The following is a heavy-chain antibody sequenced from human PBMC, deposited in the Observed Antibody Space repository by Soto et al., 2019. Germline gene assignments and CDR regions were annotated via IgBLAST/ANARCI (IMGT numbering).Heavy chain of an antibody. CDR2: ISSSGSTI. V-gene: IGHV3-11*01. Sequence: LSLTCTVSGGSIGHYYMSWIRQAPGKGLEWVSYISSSGSTIYYADSVKGQFTISRHNAKNSLYLQMNSLRAEDTAVYYCARDSSGSIRYYYYGMDVWGQGTTVTVSS. J-gene: IGHJ6*02. D-gene: IGHD3-10*01. CDR3: ARDSSGSIRYYYYGMDV. CDR1: GGSIGHYY.